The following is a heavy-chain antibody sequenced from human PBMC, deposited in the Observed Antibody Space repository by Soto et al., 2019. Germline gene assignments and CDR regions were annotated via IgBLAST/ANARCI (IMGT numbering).Heavy chain of an antibody. CDR1: GGTLCSSA. D-gene: IGHD3-10*01. J-gene: IGHJ4*02. Sequence: SVKVSSKSSGGTLCSSAIGGLRQAPGQGLEWMGGIIPIFGTANYTQKFQGRVTITADESTSTAYMELSSLRSEDTAVYYCAVTYGSGSTIFDYWGQGTLVTVSS. V-gene: IGHV1-69*13. CDR2: IIPIFGTA. CDR3: AVTYGSGSTIFDY.